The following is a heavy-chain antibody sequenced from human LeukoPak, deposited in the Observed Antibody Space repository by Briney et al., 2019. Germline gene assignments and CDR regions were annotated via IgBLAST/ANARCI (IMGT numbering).Heavy chain of an antibody. CDR3: ARLRAYCGGDFSSDAFDI. J-gene: IGHJ3*02. V-gene: IGHV4-59*08. D-gene: IGHD2-21*02. CDR1: GGSISSYY. CDR2: IYYSGST. Sequence: PSETLSLTGTVSGGSISSYYWSWIRQPPGKGLEWIGYIYYSGSTNYNPSLKSRVTISVDTSKNQFSLKLSSVTAADTAVYYCARLRAYCGGDFSSDAFDIWGQGTMVTVSS.